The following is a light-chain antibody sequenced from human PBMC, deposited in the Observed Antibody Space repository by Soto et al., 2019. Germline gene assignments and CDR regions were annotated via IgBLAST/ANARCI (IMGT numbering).Light chain of an antibody. CDR1: RSNIGSNS. J-gene: IGLJ3*02. CDR2: GND. Sequence: QSVLTQPPSASGTLGQTVTISCSGSRSNIGSNSIYWLQQLPGAAPKLLIFGNDQRPSGVPDRFSGSKSGTSASLAISGLRSEDEADYYCAVWDDSLSGVVFGGGTKLTVL. V-gene: IGLV1-47*01. CDR3: AVWDDSLSGVV.